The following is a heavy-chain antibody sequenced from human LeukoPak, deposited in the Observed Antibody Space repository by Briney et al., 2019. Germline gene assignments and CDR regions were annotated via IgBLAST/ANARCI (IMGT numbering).Heavy chain of an antibody. CDR1: GFSFSSNG. J-gene: IGHJ4*02. CDR3: ANLIHITIFGVDPDY. D-gene: IGHD3-3*01. V-gene: IGHV3-33*06. CDR2: IWYDGSNK. Sequence: GGSLRLSCAASGFSFSSNGMHWVRQAPGKGLEWVALIWYDGSNKYYADSVRGRFTISRDNSKNTLYLQMNSLRAEDTAVYYCANLIHITIFGVDPDYWGQGTLVTVSS.